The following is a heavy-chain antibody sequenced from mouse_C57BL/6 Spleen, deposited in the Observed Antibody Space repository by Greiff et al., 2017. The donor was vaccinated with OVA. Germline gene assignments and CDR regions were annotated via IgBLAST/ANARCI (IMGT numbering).Heavy chain of an antibody. Sequence: QVQLQQSGAELVRPGASVKLSCKASGYTFTDYYINWVKQRPGQGLEWIARIYPGSGNTYYNEKFKGKATLTAEKSSSTAYMQLSSLTSEDAAVYVCARIDYWGQGTTLTVSS. CDR2: IYPGSGNT. V-gene: IGHV1-76*01. CDR3: ARIDY. J-gene: IGHJ2*01. CDR1: GYTFTDYY.